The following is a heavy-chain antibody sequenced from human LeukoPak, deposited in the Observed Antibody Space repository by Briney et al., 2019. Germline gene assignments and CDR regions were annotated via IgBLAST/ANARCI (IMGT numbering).Heavy chain of an antibody. V-gene: IGHV3-30*02. CDR3: AKENTRDGYRHFHY. Sequence: GGSLRLSCTASGFPFSSYGMQWVRQAPGKGLEWVACIRYDENTKYYADSVKDRFTVSRDNSENTLFLQMNSLRAEDTAVHYCAKENTRDGYRHFHYWGQGTLVTVSS. J-gene: IGHJ4*02. D-gene: IGHD5-24*01. CDR2: IRYDENTK. CDR1: GFPFSSYG.